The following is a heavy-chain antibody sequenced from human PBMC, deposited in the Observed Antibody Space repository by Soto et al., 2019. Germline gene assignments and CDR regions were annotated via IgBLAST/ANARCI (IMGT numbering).Heavy chain of an antibody. CDR3: ARYIYGQGFKA. J-gene: IGHJ5*02. CDR1: GDTFTNFD. D-gene: IGHD5-18*01. Sequence: QVQLVQSGAEVKKPGASVKVSCKASGDTFTNFDLNWVRQATGQGLEWMGWMRANSGDTGHAQKFQSRVSMTRSTSISTAYMELSSLRAEDTAVYYCARYIYGQGFKAWGQGTLVIVSS. V-gene: IGHV1-8*01. CDR2: MRANSGDT.